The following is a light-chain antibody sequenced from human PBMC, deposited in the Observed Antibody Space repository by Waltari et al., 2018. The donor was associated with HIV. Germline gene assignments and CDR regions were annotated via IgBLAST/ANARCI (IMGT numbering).Light chain of an antibody. Sequence: SYELTQPPSVSVSPGQTASITCSGDKLGDKYACWYQQKPGQSPVVFIYQDNKRPSGIPERVSGSNSGNTATLTISGTQAMDEADYYCQAWDNTTYVFGTGTKVTVL. V-gene: IGLV3-1*01. CDR1: KLGDKY. CDR3: QAWDNTTYV. CDR2: QDN. J-gene: IGLJ1*01.